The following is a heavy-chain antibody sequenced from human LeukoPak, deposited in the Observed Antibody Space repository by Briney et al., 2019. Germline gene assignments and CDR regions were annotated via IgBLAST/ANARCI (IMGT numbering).Heavy chain of an antibody. J-gene: IGHJ5*02. D-gene: IGHD6-6*01. Sequence: SVKVSCKASGGTFSSHAISWVRQAPGQGLEWMGGIIPIFGTANYAQKFQGRVTITTDESTSTAYMELSSLRSEDTAVYYCARDSRVEYSSSSGWFDPWGQGTLVTVSS. CDR1: GGTFSSHA. CDR3: ARDSRVEYSSSSGWFDP. V-gene: IGHV1-69*05. CDR2: IIPIFGTA.